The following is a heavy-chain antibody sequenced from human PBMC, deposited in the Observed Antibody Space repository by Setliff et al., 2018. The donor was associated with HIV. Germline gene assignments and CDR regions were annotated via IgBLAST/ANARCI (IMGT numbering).Heavy chain of an antibody. V-gene: IGHV1-69*05. J-gene: IGHJ3*02. D-gene: IGHD1-26*01. CDR1: GGTFSSYA. Sequence: SVKVSCKASGGTFSSYAISWVGQAPGQGLEWIGGIIPIFGTANYAQKFQGRVTITTDESTGTTYMELSSLRSEDTAVYYCAREVGTYSGSYAVADGFDIWGQGTMVTVSS. CDR2: IIPIFGTA. CDR3: AREVGTYSGSYAVADGFDI.